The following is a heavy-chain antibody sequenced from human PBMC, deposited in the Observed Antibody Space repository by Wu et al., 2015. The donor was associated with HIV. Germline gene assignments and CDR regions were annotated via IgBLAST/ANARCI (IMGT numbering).Heavy chain of an antibody. J-gene: IGHJ5*02. D-gene: IGHD3-22*01. CDR2: INPNSGGT. CDR3: ARDYYDSSGYITNNWFDP. V-gene: IGHV1-2*02. Sequence: QAQLVQSGAEMKKPGASVKVSCKASGYTFIGYYIHWVRQAPGQGLEWMGWINPNSGGTNYAQKFQGRVTMTRDTSISAAYMELTRLTSDDTAFYYCARDYYDSSGYITNNWFDPWAREPWSPSPQ. CDR1: GYTFIGYY.